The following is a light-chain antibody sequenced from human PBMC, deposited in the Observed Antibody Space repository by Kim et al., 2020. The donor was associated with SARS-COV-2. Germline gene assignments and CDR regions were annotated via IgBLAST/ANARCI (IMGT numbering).Light chain of an antibody. CDR2: GKN. CDR3: NSRDSSPNHLGA. V-gene: IGLV3-19*01. J-gene: IGLJ2*01. CDR1: SLRSYY. Sequence: SSELTQDPTVSVALGQTVRITCQGDSLRSYYASWYQQKPGQAPVLVIYGKNNRPSGIPDRFSGSTSGNTASLTITGAQAEDEADYYCNSRDSSPNHLGAFGGVTKLPVL.